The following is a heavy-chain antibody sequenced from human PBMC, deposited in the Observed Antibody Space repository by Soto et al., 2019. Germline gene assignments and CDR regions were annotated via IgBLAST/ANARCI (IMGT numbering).Heavy chain of an antibody. V-gene: IGHV3-30*03. J-gene: IGHJ6*02. CDR2: TTYDGGIK. Sequence: QGQLVESGGGVVQPGRSLRLSCAASGFSFSSYGMDWVRLAPRKALEWVAATTYDGGIKHYVDSVKGRFTISRDNSNNTLYLNFIDLRVAATATYSCVGDRVNTWIYNGPNDWGEGTTVT. D-gene: IGHD4-17*01. CDR3: VGDRVNTWIYNGPND. CDR1: GFSFSSYG.